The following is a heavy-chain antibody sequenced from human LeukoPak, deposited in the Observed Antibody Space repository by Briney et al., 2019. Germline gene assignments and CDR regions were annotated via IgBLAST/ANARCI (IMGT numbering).Heavy chain of an antibody. Sequence: SETLSLTCTVSGGSISSYYWSWIRQPPGKGLEWIGYIYYSGSTNYNPSLTSRVTISVDTSKNQFSLKLSSVTAADTAVYYCARMASSSWYLYYFDYWGQGTLVTVSS. CDR1: GGSISSYY. D-gene: IGHD6-13*01. CDR2: IYYSGST. CDR3: ARMASSSWYLYYFDY. J-gene: IGHJ4*02. V-gene: IGHV4-59*01.